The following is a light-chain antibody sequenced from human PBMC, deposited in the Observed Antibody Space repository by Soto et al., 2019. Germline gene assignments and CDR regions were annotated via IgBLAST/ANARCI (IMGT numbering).Light chain of an antibody. J-gene: IGKJ1*01. Sequence: EIVLTQSPGTLSLSPGERATLSSRASQSITSSYLDWYQQKPGQAPRLLISGTFSRATGIPDRFSGSGSGTDFTLTISRLEPGDFAVYYCQQYGSPLWTFGQGTKVEIK. CDR3: QQYGSPLWT. CDR1: QSITSSY. CDR2: GTF. V-gene: IGKV3-20*01.